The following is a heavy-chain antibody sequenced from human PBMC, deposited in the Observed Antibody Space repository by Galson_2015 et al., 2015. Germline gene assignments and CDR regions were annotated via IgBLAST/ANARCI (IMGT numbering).Heavy chain of an antibody. D-gene: IGHD2-21*02. CDR1: GYTFTSYG. CDR2: ISAYNGNT. CDR3: ARDRYCGGDCYDLDY. V-gene: IGHV1-18*01. Sequence: ASGYTFTSYGISWVRQAPGQGLEWMGWISAYNGNTNYAQKLQGRVTMTTDTSTSTAYMELRSLRSDDTAVYYCARDRYCGGDCYDLDYWGQGTLVTVSS. J-gene: IGHJ4*02.